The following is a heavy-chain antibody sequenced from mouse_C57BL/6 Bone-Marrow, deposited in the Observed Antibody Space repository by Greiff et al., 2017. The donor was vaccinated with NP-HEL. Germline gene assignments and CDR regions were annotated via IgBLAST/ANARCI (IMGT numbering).Heavy chain of an antibody. Sequence: VQLQQPGAELVKPGASVKMSCKASGYTFTSYWITWVKQRPGQGLEWIGDIYPGSGSTNYNEKFKSKATLTVDTSSSTAYMQLSSLTSEDSAVYYCAVYYGSSSRWYFDVWGTGTTVTVSS. CDR3: AVYYGSSSRWYFDV. J-gene: IGHJ1*03. V-gene: IGHV1-55*01. D-gene: IGHD1-1*01. CDR1: GYTFTSYW. CDR2: IYPGSGST.